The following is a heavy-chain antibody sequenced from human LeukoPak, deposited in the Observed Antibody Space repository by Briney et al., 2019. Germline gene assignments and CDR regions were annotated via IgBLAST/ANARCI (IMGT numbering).Heavy chain of an antibody. J-gene: IGHJ3*01. CDR2: INSDGSST. Sequence: GGSLRLSCAASGFTFSSYWMHWVRQAPGKGLVWVSRINSDGSSTSYADSVKGRFTISRDNAKNTLYLQMNSLRAEDTAVYYCASSVHYYGLGPLLWGQGTMVTVSS. CDR3: ASSVHYYGLGPLL. V-gene: IGHV3-74*01. D-gene: IGHD3-10*01. CDR1: GFTFSSYW.